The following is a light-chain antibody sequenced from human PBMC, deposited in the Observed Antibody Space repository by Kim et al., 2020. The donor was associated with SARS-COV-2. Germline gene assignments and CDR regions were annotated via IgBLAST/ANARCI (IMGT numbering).Light chain of an antibody. CDR2: GAS. CDR3: QQYNNWPRTT. CDR1: PIISSN. J-gene: IGKJ2*01. Sequence: ESPGESATLSCRASPIISSNFACDQQKTGQDPGLLIYGASTRATGIPARCSGSGSGTEFTLTISSLQSEDFAVYYCQQYNNWPRTTVGQGTELEI. V-gene: IGKV3-15*01.